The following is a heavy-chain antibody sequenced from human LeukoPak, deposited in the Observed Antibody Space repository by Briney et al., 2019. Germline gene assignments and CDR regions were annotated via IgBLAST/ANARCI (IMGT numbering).Heavy chain of an antibody. V-gene: IGHV3-30-3*01. CDR3: AKDGDGATSFDY. J-gene: IGHJ4*02. CDR1: GLSSYV. CDR2: ISHDGSNK. Sequence: GGSLRLSCAASGLSSYVMHWVRQAPGKGLEWVAIISHDGSNKYYADSVKGRFTISRDNSKNTLYLQMNSLRAEDTAVYYCAKDGDGATSFDYWGQGTLVTVSS. D-gene: IGHD1-26*01.